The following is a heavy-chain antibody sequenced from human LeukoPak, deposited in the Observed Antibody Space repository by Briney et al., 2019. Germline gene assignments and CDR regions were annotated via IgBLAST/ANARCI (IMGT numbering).Heavy chain of an antibody. CDR1: GYTFTSNY. Sequence: GASVKVSCKAFGYTFTSNYMHWVRQAPGQGLEWMGWINPNSGGTNYAQKFQGRVTMTRDTSISTAYMELSRLRSDDTAVYYCARRYYDILTGYYLFDYWGQGTLVTVSS. J-gene: IGHJ4*02. CDR2: INPNSGGT. CDR3: ARRYYDILTGYYLFDY. D-gene: IGHD3-9*01. V-gene: IGHV1-2*02.